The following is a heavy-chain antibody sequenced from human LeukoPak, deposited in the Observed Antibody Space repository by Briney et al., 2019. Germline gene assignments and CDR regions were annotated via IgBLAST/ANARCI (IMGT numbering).Heavy chain of an antibody. V-gene: IGHV3-74*01. CDR1: GFTFSSYW. D-gene: IGHD6-13*01. Sequence: PGGSLRLSCAASGFTFSSYWMHWVRQAPGKGLVWVSRINSDGSSTSYADSVKGRFTISRDNAKNTLYLQMNSLRAEDTAVYYCAKEGEDSSSWYTYYYYYYMDVWGKGTTVTVSS. J-gene: IGHJ6*03. CDR3: AKEGEDSSSWYTYYYYYYMDV. CDR2: INSDGSST.